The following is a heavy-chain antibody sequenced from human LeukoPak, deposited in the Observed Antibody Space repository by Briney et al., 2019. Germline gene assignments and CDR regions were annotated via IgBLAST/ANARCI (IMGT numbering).Heavy chain of an antibody. Sequence: ASVKVPCKASGYTFTGYYMHWVRQAPGQGLEWMGWINPNSGGTNYAQKFQGRVTMTRDTSISTAYMELSRLRSDDTAVYYCAREIVVVPAAIGFDPWGQGTLVTVSS. D-gene: IGHD2-2*02. V-gene: IGHV1-2*02. CDR3: AREIVVVPAAIGFDP. J-gene: IGHJ5*02. CDR1: GYTFTGYY. CDR2: INPNSGGT.